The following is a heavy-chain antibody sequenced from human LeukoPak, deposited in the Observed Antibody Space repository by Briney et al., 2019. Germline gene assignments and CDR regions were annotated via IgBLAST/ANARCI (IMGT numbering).Heavy chain of an antibody. J-gene: IGHJ6*02. D-gene: IGHD5-12*01. CDR1: GFTFSSYS. CDR3: ARDLGGYPMDV. Sequence: GGSLRLSCAASGFTFSSYSMNWVRQAPGKGLEWVSSISGSSSYIYYTDSVKGRFTISRDNAKNSLYLQMNSLRAEDTAVYFCARDLGGYPMDVWGQGTTVTVSS. V-gene: IGHV3-21*01. CDR2: ISGSSSYI.